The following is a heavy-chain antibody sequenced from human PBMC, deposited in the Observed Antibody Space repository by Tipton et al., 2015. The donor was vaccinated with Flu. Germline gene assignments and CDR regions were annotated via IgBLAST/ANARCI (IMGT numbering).Heavy chain of an antibody. J-gene: IGHJ4*02. CDR2: IYYSGST. CDR3: ARDTRRYNWNYADLDY. CDR1: VGSISSSSYY. D-gene: IGHD1-7*01. Sequence: TLSLTCTVSVGSISSSSYYLCWLRQPPGKGLGWIGSIYYSGSTYYNPSLKSQVTISVDTSKNQFSLNLSSVTAEDTAVYYCARDTRRYNWNYADLDYSGQGTLVTVAA. V-gene: IGHV4-39*07.